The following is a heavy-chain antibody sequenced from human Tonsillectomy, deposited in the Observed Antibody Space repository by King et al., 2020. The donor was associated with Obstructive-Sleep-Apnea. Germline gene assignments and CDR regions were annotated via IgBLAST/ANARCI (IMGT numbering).Heavy chain of an antibody. D-gene: IGHD3-16*02. V-gene: IGHV3-74*01. CDR3: AKTPYRYYGLDV. CDR1: GFTFSSYW. J-gene: IGHJ6*02. Sequence: VQLVESGGGLVQPGGSLRLSCAASGFTFSSYWMFWVRQTPGKGLGGVSRIISVGSSTSHADPVKGRFTISRDNAKNTLYLQMNSLRAEDTAVYCCAKTPYRYYGLDVWGQGTTVTVSS. CDR2: IISVGSST.